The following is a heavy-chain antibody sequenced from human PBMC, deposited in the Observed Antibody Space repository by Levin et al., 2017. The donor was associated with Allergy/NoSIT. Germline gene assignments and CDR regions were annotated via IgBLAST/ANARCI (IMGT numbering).Heavy chain of an antibody. V-gene: IGHV3-48*01. CDR3: ARGFQYCSGGSCLDY. J-gene: IGHJ4*02. Sequence: GGSLRLSCAASGFTFSTYSMSWVRQAPGKGLEWGSYISSSSTTIYNADSVKGRFTISRDNAKNSLYLQMNSLRAEDTAVYYCARGFQYCSGGSCLDYWGQGIVVTGSS. D-gene: IGHD2-15*01. CDR2: ISSSSTTI. CDR1: GFTFSTYS.